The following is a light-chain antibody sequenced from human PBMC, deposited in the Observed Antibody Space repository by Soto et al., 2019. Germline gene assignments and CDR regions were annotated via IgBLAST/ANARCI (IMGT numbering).Light chain of an antibody. J-gene: IGKJ5*01. V-gene: IGKV3D-15*01. Sequence: EIVMTQSPATLSVSPGEGVTLSCRASQTVPSRIAWYQQKPGQAPSLLMYGASDRATGTPGRFSGSGSGTDFTLTISSLQPEDFAVYYCQQRASYVTFGQGTRLEIK. CDR1: QTVPSR. CDR2: GAS. CDR3: QQRASYVT.